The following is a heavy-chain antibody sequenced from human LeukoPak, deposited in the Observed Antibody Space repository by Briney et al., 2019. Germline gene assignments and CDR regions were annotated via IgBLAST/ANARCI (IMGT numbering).Heavy chain of an antibody. D-gene: IGHD3-16*01. CDR2: IRSKANSYAT. J-gene: IGHJ4*02. V-gene: IGHV3-73*01. Sequence: PGGSLRLSCAASGFTFSGSAMHWVRQASGKGLEWVGRIRSKANSYATAYAASVKGRFIISRDDSKNTAYLEMNSLKTEDTAVYYCRKDYGDYWGQGTLVTVSS. CDR1: GFTFSGSA. CDR3: RKDYGDY.